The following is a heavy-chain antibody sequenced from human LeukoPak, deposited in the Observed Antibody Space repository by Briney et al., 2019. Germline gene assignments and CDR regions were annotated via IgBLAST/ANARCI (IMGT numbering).Heavy chain of an antibody. V-gene: IGHV3-53*01. CDR3: ASPYYYDSSGYYY. CDR2: IYSGGST. J-gene: IGHJ4*02. CDR1: GFTVSSNY. Sequence: GGSLRLSCAASGFTVSSNYMSWVRQAPGKGLEWVSVIYSGGSTYYADSVTGRFTISRDNSKNTLYLQMNSLRAEDTAVYYCASPYYYDSSGYYYWGQGTLVTVSS. D-gene: IGHD3-22*01.